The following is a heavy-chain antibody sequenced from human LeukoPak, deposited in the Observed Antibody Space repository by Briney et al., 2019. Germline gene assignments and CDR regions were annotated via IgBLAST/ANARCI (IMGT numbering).Heavy chain of an antibody. CDR2: ISGSSIYI. Sequence: GGSLRLSCAASGFTFSTYSMNWDRQAPGKGLEWVSSISGSSIYIYYADSVKGRFTISRDNAKNSLYLQLNSLRAEDTAVYYCARDPPYYDGSGYYYDYWGQGTLVTVSS. CDR3: ARDPPYYDGSGYYYDY. V-gene: IGHV3-21*01. CDR1: GFTFSTYS. J-gene: IGHJ4*02. D-gene: IGHD3-22*01.